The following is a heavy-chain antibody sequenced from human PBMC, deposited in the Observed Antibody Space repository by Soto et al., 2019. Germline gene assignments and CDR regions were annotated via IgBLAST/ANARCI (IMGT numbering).Heavy chain of an antibody. J-gene: IGHJ4*02. CDR3: ARSRYSGSYFFDY. CDR2: IHNSVST. V-gene: IGHV4-30-4*01. D-gene: IGHD1-26*01. CDR1: VGSISSGDYS. Sequence: SETLSVTCTVSVGSISSGDYSWSWIRQPPGKGLEWIAYIHNSVSTHYNPSLKSRVTISVDTSKNQFSLKLSSVTAADAAVYYCARSRYSGSYFFDYWGQGILVTVSS.